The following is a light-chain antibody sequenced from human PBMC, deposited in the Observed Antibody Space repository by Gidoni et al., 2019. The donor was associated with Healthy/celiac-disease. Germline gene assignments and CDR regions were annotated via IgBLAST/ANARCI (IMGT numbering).Light chain of an antibody. CDR1: QSISSY. J-gene: IGKJ5*01. Sequence: DIQMTQSPSSLSASVGDRVTITCRASQSISSYLNWYQQKPGKDPKLLIYAASSLQSGVPSRFSGSGSGTDFTLTISSLQPEDYVTYYCQQSYSTPPITFGQGTRLEIK. CDR2: AAS. CDR3: QQSYSTPPIT. V-gene: IGKV1-39*01.